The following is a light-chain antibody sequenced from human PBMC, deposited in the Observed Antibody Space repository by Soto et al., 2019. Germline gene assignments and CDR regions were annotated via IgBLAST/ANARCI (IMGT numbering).Light chain of an antibody. J-gene: IGLJ1*01. V-gene: IGLV2-8*01. CDR1: SSDVGGYKY. Sequence: QSALTKPPSASGSPGQSVTISCTGTSSDVGGYKYVSWYQQHRGKAPKLMIFEVNKRPSGVPDRFSGSKSGNTASLTVSGLQAEDEADYYCSSYAGINNLGVFGTGTKLTVL. CDR2: EVN. CDR3: SSYAGINNLGV.